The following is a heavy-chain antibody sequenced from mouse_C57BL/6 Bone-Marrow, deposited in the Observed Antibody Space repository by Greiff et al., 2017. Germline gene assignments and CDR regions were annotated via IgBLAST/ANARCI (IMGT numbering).Heavy chain of an antibody. J-gene: IGHJ2*01. Sequence: EVQVVESGPGLVKPSQSLSLTCSVTGYSITSGYYWNWIRQFPGNKLEWMGYISYDGSNNYNPSLKNRISITRDTSKNQFFLKLNSVTTEDTATYYCAREHSDYFDYWGQGTTLTVSS. V-gene: IGHV3-6*01. CDR3: AREHSDYFDY. CDR2: ISYDGSN. CDR1: GYSITSGYY. D-gene: IGHD2-12*01.